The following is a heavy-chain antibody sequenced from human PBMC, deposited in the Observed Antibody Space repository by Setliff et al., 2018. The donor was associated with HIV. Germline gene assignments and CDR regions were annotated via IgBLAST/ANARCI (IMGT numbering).Heavy chain of an antibody. CDR2: MNPDSGNT. CDR1: GYSFTTHD. D-gene: IGHD3-16*02. Sequence: ASVKVSCKASGYSFTTHDINWVRQSPGQGLEWMGWMNPDSGNTFYAQKFKGRVTMTRDTSTNTAYMELSSLTSDDTAVYNCARGYPSSPYYYYMDVWGKGTTVTVSS. V-gene: IGHV1-8*02. CDR3: ARGYPSSPYYYYMDV. J-gene: IGHJ6*03.